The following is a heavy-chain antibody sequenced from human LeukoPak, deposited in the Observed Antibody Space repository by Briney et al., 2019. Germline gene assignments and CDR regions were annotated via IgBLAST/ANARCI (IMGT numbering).Heavy chain of an antibody. J-gene: IGHJ4*02. D-gene: IGHD2-2*01. CDR3: AREGECSSTSCYPDY. Sequence: PGGSLRLSCAASGFTFSDYYMSWIRQAPGKGLEWVSYISSSGSTIYYADSVKGRFTISRDNAKNSLYLQMNSLRAEDTAVYYCAREGECSSTSCYPDYWGQGTLVTVSS. CDR2: ISSSGSTI. V-gene: IGHV3-11*04. CDR1: GFTFSDYY.